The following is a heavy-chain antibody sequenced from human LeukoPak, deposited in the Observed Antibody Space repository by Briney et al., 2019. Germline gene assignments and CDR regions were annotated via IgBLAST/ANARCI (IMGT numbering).Heavy chain of an antibody. CDR3: AKRGTNRSGWYDDY. Sequence: GVSLTLSCAASGLTFSSYPMSGVRQSRGEGLEGVSAISGSGGSTYYADSVKRRFTISRENSKNTLYLQMHSQRARDAAVYHCAKRGTNRSGWYDDYWGQGPLVTVPS. V-gene: IGHV3-23*01. CDR1: GLTFSSYP. CDR2: ISGSGGST. J-gene: IGHJ4*02. D-gene: IGHD6-19*01.